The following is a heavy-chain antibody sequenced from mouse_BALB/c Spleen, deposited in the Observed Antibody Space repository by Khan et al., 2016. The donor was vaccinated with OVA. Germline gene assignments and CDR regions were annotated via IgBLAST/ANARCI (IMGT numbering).Heavy chain of an antibody. J-gene: IGHJ4*01. CDR1: GYSITSDYA. V-gene: IGHV3-2*02. CDR2: ISSSGST. CDR3: ARDGSSDNDAMDY. Sequence: EVQLQESGPGLVKPSQSLSLPCTVTGYSITSDYAWNWIRQFPENKLEWMGYISSSGSTNYNPALKSRISITRDTSKNQFFLQLNSVTTEDTATYYCARDGSSDNDAMDYWGQGTSVTVSS. D-gene: IGHD2-3*01.